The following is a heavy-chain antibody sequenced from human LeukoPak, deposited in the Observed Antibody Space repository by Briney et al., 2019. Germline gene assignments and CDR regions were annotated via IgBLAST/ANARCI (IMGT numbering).Heavy chain of an antibody. CDR3: ARLGVAAAKERVPDY. Sequence: GESLKISCKGSGYSFTSYWIGWVRQMPGKGLEWMGIIYPGDSDTRYGPSFQGQVTISADKSISTAYLQWSSLKASDTAMYYCARLGVAAAKERVPDYWGQGTLVTVSS. CDR2: IYPGDSDT. D-gene: IGHD2-15*01. CDR1: GYSFTSYW. V-gene: IGHV5-51*01. J-gene: IGHJ4*02.